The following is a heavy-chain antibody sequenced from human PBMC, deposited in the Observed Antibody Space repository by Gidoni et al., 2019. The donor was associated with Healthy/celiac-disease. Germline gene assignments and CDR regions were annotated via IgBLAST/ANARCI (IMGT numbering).Heavy chain of an antibody. CDR3: ARGAEWELPGWA. V-gene: IGHV3-21*01. CDR1: GFTFSSYS. CDR2: ISSSSSYI. J-gene: IGHJ5*02. Sequence: EVQLVESGGGLVKPGGSLRLSCAASGFTFSSYSMNWVRQAPGKGLEWVSSISSSSSYIYYADSVKGRFTISRDNAKNSLYLQMNSLRAEDTAVYYCARGAEWELPGWAWGQGTLVTVSS. D-gene: IGHD1-26*01.